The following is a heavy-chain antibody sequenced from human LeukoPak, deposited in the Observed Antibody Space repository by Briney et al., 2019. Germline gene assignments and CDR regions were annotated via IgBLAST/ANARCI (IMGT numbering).Heavy chain of an antibody. CDR2: IYHSGST. CDR1: GYSISSGYY. CDR3: ARASGSSRQYFQH. Sequence: SETLSLTCTVSGYSISSGYYWGWIRQPPGKGLEWIGSIYHSGSTYYNPSLKSRVTISVDTSKNQFSLKLSSVTAADTAVYYCARASGSSRQYFQHWGQGTLVTVSS. J-gene: IGHJ1*01. D-gene: IGHD6-13*01. V-gene: IGHV4-38-2*02.